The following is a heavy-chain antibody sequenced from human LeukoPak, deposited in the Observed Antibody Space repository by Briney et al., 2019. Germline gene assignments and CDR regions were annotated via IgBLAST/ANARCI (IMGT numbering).Heavy chain of an antibody. CDR3: ARERNYYDSSGYYAYGASNI. V-gene: IGHV3-48*03. J-gene: IGHJ3*02. D-gene: IGHD3-22*01. Sequence: GGSLRLSCAASGFTFSSYEMNWVRQAPGKGLEWVSYISSSGSTIYYADSVKGRFTISRDNAKNSLYLQMNSLRAEDTAVYYCARERNYYDSSGYYAYGASNIGGPGT. CDR1: GFTFSSYE. CDR2: ISSSGSTI.